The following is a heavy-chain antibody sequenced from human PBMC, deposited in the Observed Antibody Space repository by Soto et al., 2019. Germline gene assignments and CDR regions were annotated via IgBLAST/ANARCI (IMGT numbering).Heavy chain of an antibody. CDR1: GFTVSSNY. V-gene: IGHV3-66*01. CDR3: ARDFRRFGELLGDY. J-gene: IGHJ4*02. D-gene: IGHD3-10*01. CDR2: IYSGGGT. Sequence: PGGSLRLSCAASGFTVSSNYMSWVRQAPGKGLEWVSIIYSGGGTYYADSVKGRFTISRDSSKNTLYLQMNTLRAEDTAVYYCARDFRRFGELLGDYWGQGT.